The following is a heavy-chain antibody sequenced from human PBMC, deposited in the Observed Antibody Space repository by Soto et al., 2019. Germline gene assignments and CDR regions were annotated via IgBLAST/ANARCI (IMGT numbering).Heavy chain of an antibody. CDR2: IYHSGST. V-gene: IGHV4-4*02. CDR3: ARDKGRDGYNFVDY. CDR1: GGSISSTKW. D-gene: IGHD5-12*01. Sequence: NPSGTLALSCAASGGSISSTKWCGWVHQPPGKGLEWIGEIYHSGSTNYNPSLKSRVTISVDKSKNQFSLKLSSVTAADTAVYYCARDKGRDGYNFVDYWGQGTLVTVSS. J-gene: IGHJ4*02.